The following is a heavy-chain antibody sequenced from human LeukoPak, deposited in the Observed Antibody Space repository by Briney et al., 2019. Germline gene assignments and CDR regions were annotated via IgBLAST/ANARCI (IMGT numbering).Heavy chain of an antibody. V-gene: IGHV4-31*03. CDR3: ASGGYCSSTSCYAPYYYYGMDV. J-gene: IGHJ6*02. D-gene: IGHD2-2*01. CDR1: GGSISSGGYY. Sequence: SQTLSLTCTVSGGSISSGGYYWSRIRQHPGKGLEWIGYIYYSGSTYYNPSLKSRVTISVDTSKNQFSLKLSSVTAADTAVYYCASGGYCSSTSCYAPYYYYGMDVWGQGTTVTVSS. CDR2: IYYSGST.